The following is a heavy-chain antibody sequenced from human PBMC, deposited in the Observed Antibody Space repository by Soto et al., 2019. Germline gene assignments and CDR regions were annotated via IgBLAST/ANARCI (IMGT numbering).Heavy chain of an antibody. CDR2: ISGSGGST. CDR3: AKDQILLYNWNYPFDP. Sequence: GGSLRLSCAASGFTFSSYAMSWVRQAPGKGLEWVSAISGSGGSTYYADSVKGRFTISRDNSKNTLYLQMNSLRAEDTAVYYCAKDQILLYNWNYPFDPWGQGTLVTVSS. D-gene: IGHD1-7*01. V-gene: IGHV3-23*01. CDR1: GFTFSSYA. J-gene: IGHJ5*02.